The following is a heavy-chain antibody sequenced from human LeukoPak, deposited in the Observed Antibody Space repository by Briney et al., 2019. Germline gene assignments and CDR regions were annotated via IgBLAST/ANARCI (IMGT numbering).Heavy chain of an antibody. CDR1: GGSISSSSYY. CDR2: IYYSGST. D-gene: IGHD3-3*01. Sequence: PSETLSLTCTVSGGSISSSSYYWGWIRQPPGKGLEWIGSIYYSGSTYYNPSLKSRVTISVDTSKNQFSLKLSSVTAADTAVYYCARGVMEGNYDFWSGYYYWYFDLWGRGTLVTVSS. V-gene: IGHV4-39*07. CDR3: ARGVMEGNYDFWSGYYYWYFDL. J-gene: IGHJ2*01.